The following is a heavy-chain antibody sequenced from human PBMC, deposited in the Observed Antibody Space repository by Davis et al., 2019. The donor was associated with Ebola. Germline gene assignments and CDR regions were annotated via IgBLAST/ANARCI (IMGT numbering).Heavy chain of an antibody. V-gene: IGHV3-23*01. D-gene: IGHD6-6*01. CDR3: ARENQQLVWGYGLDV. CDR2: ISGSGGST. J-gene: IGHJ6*02. Sequence: GESLKISCAASGFTFSSYAMSWVRQAPGKGLEWVSAISGSGGSTYYADSVKGRFTISRDNSKNTLYLQMNSLRGEDTAVYYCARENQQLVWGYGLDVWGQGTTVTVSS. CDR1: GFTFSSYA.